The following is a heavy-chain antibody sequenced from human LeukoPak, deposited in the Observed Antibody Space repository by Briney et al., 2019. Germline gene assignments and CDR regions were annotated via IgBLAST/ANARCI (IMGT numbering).Heavy chain of an antibody. CDR1: GFTFSSYA. CDR2: ISYDGSNK. V-gene: IGHV3-30*04. D-gene: IGHD3-22*01. Sequence: GRSLRLSCAASGFTFSSYAMHWVRQAPGRGLEWVAVISYDGSNKYYADSVRGRFTISRDNSKNTLYLQMNSLRAEDTAVYYCARDFTPGYYKLIDYWGQGTLVTVSS. CDR3: ARDFTPGYYKLIDY. J-gene: IGHJ4*02.